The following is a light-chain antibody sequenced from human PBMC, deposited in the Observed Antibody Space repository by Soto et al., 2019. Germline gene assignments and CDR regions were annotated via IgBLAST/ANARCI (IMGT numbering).Light chain of an antibody. J-gene: IGKJ4*01. CDR2: GAS. CDR1: QSVSSN. CDR3: QQYNKWPVT. Sequence: EIVMTQSPATLSVSPVERATLSCRASQSVSSNLSWYQQKPGQAPRLLIYGASTRATGIPARFSGSGSGTEFTLTISSLQSEDFAVYYCQQYNKWPVTFGGGTKVDIK. V-gene: IGKV3-15*01.